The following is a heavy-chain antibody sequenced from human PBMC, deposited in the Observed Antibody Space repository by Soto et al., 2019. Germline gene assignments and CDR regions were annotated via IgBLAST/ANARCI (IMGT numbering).Heavy chain of an antibody. CDR1: GFTFSSYD. J-gene: IGHJ4*02. Sequence: GGSLRLSCAASGFTFSSYDMHWVRQATGKGLEWVSAIGTAGDTYYPGSVKGRFTISRENAKNALYLQMNSLRAEDTAVYYCARGVGYCSGGSCYLVRYWGQGTLVTVSS. V-gene: IGHV3-13*01. CDR2: IGTAGDT. D-gene: IGHD2-15*01. CDR3: ARGVGYCSGGSCYLVRY.